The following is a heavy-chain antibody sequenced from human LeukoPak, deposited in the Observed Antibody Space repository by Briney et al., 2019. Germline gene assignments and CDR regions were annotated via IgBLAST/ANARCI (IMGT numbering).Heavy chain of an antibody. Sequence: ASVKVSCKASGYTFTSYGISWVRQAPGQGLEWMGWISAYNGNTNYAQKLQGRVTMTTDTSTSTAYMELRSLRSDDTAVYYCARFSPPYDSGGYYYRGPLDYWGQGTLVTVSS. CDR3: ARFSPPYDSGGYYYRGPLDY. V-gene: IGHV1-18*01. D-gene: IGHD3-22*01. CDR2: ISAYNGNT. CDR1: GYTFTSYG. J-gene: IGHJ4*02.